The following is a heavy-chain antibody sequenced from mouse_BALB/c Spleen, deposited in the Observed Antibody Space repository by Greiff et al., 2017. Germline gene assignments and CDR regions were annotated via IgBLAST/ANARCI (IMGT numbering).Heavy chain of an antibody. CDR3: ARRGYYDYDGYYFDY. CDR1: GYTFSSYW. CDR2: ILPGSGST. J-gene: IGHJ2*01. Sequence: QVQLKESGAELMKPGASVKISCKATGYTFSSYWIEWVKQRPGHGLEWIGEILPGSGSTNYNEKFKGKATFTADTSSNTAYMQLSSLTSEDSAVYYCARRGYYDYDGYYFDYWGQGTTLTVSS. D-gene: IGHD2-4*01. V-gene: IGHV1-9*01.